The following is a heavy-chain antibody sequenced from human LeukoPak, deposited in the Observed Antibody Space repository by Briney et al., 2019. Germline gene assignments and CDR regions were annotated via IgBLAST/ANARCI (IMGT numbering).Heavy chain of an antibody. CDR2: IYSGGST. J-gene: IGHJ6*02. CDR1: GFTVSSNY. V-gene: IGHV3-66*01. D-gene: IGHD3-10*01. CDR3: AKDAELWFGESRMDV. Sequence: GGSLRLSCAASGFTVSSNYMSWVRPAPGKGLEWVSVIYSGGSTYYADSVKGRFTISRDNSKNTLYLQMNSLRAEDTAVYYCAKDAELWFGESRMDVWGQGTTVTVSS.